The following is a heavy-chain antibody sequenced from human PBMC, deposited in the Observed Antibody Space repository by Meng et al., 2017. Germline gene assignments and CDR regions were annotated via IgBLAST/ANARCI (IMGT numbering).Heavy chain of an antibody. Sequence: GESLKISCAASGFTFSSYSMNWVRQAPGKGLEWVSSISSGSSYIYYADSVKGRFTISRDNAKNSLYLQMNSLRAEDTAVYYCARDTIRGHDYWGQGTLVTVSS. CDR3: ARDTIRGHDY. V-gene: IGHV3-21*01. J-gene: IGHJ4*02. CDR2: ISSGSSYI. D-gene: IGHD3-3*01. CDR1: GFTFSSYS.